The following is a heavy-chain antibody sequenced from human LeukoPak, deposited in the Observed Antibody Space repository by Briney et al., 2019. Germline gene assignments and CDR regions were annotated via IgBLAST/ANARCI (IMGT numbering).Heavy chain of an antibody. J-gene: IGHJ4*02. D-gene: IGHD3-9*01. CDR3: ARAQVTGPVDY. CDR2: IYYSGST. Sequence: SETLSLTCTVSGGSISSYYWSWIRQPPGKGLEWIGYIYYSGSTNYNPSLKSRVTISVDTSKNQFSLNLSSVTAADTAVYYCARAQVTGPVDYWGQGTLVTVSS. CDR1: GGSISSYY. V-gene: IGHV4-59*08.